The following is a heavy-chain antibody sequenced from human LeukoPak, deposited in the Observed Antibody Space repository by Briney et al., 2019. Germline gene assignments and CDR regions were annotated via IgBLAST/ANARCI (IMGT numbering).Heavy chain of an antibody. CDR3: ARDKGAVAGGFDY. D-gene: IGHD6-19*01. J-gene: IGHJ4*02. CDR1: GFTFSSYG. CDR2: ISGSGGST. Sequence: HPGGSLRLSCAASGFTFSSYGMSWVRQAPGKGLEWVSAISGSGGSTYYADSVKGRFTISRDNSKNTLYLQMNSLRAEDTAVYYCARDKGAVAGGFDYWGQGTLVTVSS. V-gene: IGHV3-23*01.